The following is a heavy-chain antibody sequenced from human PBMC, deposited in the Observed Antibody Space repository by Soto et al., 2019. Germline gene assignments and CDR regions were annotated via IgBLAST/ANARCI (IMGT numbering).Heavy chain of an antibody. V-gene: IGHV3-30*18. J-gene: IGHJ4*02. D-gene: IGHD3-22*01. CDR1: RFTFSSYG. CDR2: ISYDGSNK. CDR3: AKGPTDYYDSSGLLDY. Sequence: QVQLVESGGGVVQPGRSLRLSCAASRFTFSSYGMHWVRQAPGKGLEWVAVISYDGSNKYYADSVKGRFTISRDNSKNTLYLQMNSLRAEDTAVYYCAKGPTDYYDSSGLLDYWGQGTLVTVSS.